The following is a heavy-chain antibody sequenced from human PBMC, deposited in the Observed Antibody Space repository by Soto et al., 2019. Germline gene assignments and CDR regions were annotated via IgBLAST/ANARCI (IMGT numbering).Heavy chain of an antibody. V-gene: IGHV1-69*04. CDR3: ARDPGIAAAGIVS. J-gene: IGHJ4*02. D-gene: IGHD6-13*01. CDR2: IIPILGIA. CDR1: GGTFSSYT. Sequence: SVKVSCKASGGTFSSYTISWVRQAPGQGLEWMGRIIPILGIANYAQKFQGRVTITADKSTSTAYMELSSLRSEDTAVYYCARDPGIAAAGIVSWGQGTLVTVSS.